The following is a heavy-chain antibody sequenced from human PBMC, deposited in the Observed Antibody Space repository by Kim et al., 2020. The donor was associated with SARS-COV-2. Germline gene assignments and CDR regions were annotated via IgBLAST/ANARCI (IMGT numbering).Heavy chain of an antibody. D-gene: IGHD6-13*01. CDR3: ARAGVTRGAAAGNDY. CDR1: GFTFSSYA. V-gene: IGHV3-30*04. Sequence: GGSLRLSCAASGFTFSSYAMHWVRQAPGKGLEWVAVISYDGSNKYYADSVKGRFTISRDNSKNTLYLQMNSLRAEDTAVYYCARAGVTRGAAAGNDYWGQGTLVTVSS. J-gene: IGHJ4*02. CDR2: ISYDGSNK.